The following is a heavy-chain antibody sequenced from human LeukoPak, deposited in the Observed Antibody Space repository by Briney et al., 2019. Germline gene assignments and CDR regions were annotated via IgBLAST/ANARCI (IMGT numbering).Heavy chain of an antibody. J-gene: IGHJ4*02. Sequence: GGSLRLSCAASGFTFSSYGMHWVRQAPGKGLEWVAFIRYDGSNKYYADSVKGRFTISRDNSKNTLYLQMNSLRAEDTAVYYCAKDPKIVVVITGVLDWGQGTLVTVSS. D-gene: IGHD3-22*01. CDR3: AKDPKIVVVITGVLD. V-gene: IGHV3-30*02. CDR1: GFTFSSYG. CDR2: IRYDGSNK.